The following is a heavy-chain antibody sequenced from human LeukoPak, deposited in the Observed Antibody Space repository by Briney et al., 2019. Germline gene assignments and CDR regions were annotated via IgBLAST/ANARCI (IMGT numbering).Heavy chain of an antibody. J-gene: IGHJ4*02. V-gene: IGHV1-2*02. CDR1: GYTFTGYY. CDR3: AKTPSGTYSVDFDY. D-gene: IGHD1-26*01. CDR2: INPNSGGT. Sequence: ASVKVSCKASGYTFTGYYMHWVRQAPGQGLEWMGWINPNSGGTNYAQKFQGRVTMTRDTSISTAYMELSRLRAEDTAVYYYAKTPSGTYSVDFDYWGQGTLVTVSS.